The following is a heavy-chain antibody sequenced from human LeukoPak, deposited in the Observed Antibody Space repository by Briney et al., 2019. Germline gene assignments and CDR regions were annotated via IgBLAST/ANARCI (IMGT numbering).Heavy chain of an antibody. V-gene: IGHV3-23*01. Sequence: GGSLRLSCAASGFTFSSYAMSWVRQAPGKGLEWVSAISGSGGSTYYADSVEGRFTISRDNSKNTLYLQMNSLRAEDTAVYYCAKGGNYYGSGSYYKSNYYYYYGMDVWGQGTTVTVSS. CDR2: ISGSGGST. D-gene: IGHD3-10*01. J-gene: IGHJ6*02. CDR3: AKGGNYYGSGSYYKSNYYYYYGMDV. CDR1: GFTFSSYA.